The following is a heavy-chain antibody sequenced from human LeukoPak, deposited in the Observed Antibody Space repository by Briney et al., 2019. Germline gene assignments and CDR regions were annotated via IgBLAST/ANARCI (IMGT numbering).Heavy chain of an antibody. J-gene: IGHJ4*02. CDR3: ARVGRGSRGWNGPDY. Sequence: ASETLSLTCAVSGYSINSGYYWGWIRQSPGTGLEWIGSIYHSGSTYYNPSLKSRITISVGTSKNQFSLKLSSVTAADTAVYYCARVGRGSRGWNGPDYWGQGTLVTVSS. CDR1: GYSINSGYY. D-gene: IGHD6-19*01. V-gene: IGHV4-38-2*01. CDR2: IYHSGST.